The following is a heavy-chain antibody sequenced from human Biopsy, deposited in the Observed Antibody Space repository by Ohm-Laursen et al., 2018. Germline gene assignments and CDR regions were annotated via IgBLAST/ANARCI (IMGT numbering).Heavy chain of an antibody. Sequence: SLRLSCAASGFSVADYAMHWVRQVSGKGLEWVSFIGWDGANTYYGGSVRGRFTISRDNDKNALYLQMNSLRLEDSGFYYCAKGSEQLQDAGGVDAWGQGTLVTVSS. J-gene: IGHJ5*02. V-gene: IGHV3-43D*04. CDR1: GFSVADYA. CDR2: IGWDGANT. D-gene: IGHD1/OR15-1a*01. CDR3: AKGSEQLQDAGGVDA.